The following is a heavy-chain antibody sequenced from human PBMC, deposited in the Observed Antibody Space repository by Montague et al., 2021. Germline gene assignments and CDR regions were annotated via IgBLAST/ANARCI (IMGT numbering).Heavy chain of an antibody. V-gene: IGHV6-1*01. J-gene: IGHJ4*02. CDR3: ARGGGGATATLFDS. Sequence: CAISGDSVSSNRATWNWIRQSPSRGLEWLGRTYYRSKWYNENAVSVKSRVTVIADTSKNQFSLHLTPVSPEDTALYFCARGGGGATATLFDSWSRGTLVTGSS. CDR2: TYYRSKWYN. CDR1: GDSVSSNRAT. D-gene: IGHD2-15*01.